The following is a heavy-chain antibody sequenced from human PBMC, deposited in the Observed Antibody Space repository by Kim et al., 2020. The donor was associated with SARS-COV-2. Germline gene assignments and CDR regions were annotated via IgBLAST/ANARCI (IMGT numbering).Heavy chain of an antibody. Sequence: SETLSLTCAVSGGSISSSNWWSWVRQPPGKGLEWIGEIYHSGSTNYNPSLKSRVTISVDKSKNQFSLKLSSVTAADTAVHYCARVYYDFWSGYYGPSYYFDYWGQGTLVTVSS. V-gene: IGHV4-4*02. CDR3: ARVYYDFWSGYYGPSYYFDY. J-gene: IGHJ4*02. CDR2: IYHSGST. CDR1: GGSISSSNW. D-gene: IGHD3-3*01.